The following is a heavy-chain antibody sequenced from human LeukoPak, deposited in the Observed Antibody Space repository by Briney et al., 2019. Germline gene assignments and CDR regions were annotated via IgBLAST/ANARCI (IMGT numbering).Heavy chain of an antibody. D-gene: IGHD2/OR15-2a*01. V-gene: IGHV3-30*18. CDR2: ISYDGSNK. CDR1: GFTFSSYG. Sequence: GGSLRLSCAASGFTFSSYGMHWVRQAPGKGLEWVAVISYDGSNKYYADSVKGRFTISRDNSKNTLYLQMNSLRAEDTAVYYCAKDFYGLTYPDYWGQGTLVTVSS. J-gene: IGHJ4*02. CDR3: AKDFYGLTYPDY.